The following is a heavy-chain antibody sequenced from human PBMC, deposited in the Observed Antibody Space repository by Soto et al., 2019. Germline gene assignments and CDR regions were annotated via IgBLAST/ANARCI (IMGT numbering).Heavy chain of an antibody. CDR2: IIPIFDTA. V-gene: IGHV1-69*13. Sequence: SVKVSCKASGGTFSSYAISWVRQAPGQRLEWMGGIIPIFDTANYAQNFQGRVTITADEYTSTAYMELSSLRSEDTAVYYCARHDCISSSCYYYYYYGMDVWGQGTTVTVSS. J-gene: IGHJ6*02. CDR3: ARHDCISSSCYYYYYYGMDV. D-gene: IGHD2-2*01. CDR1: GGTFSSYA.